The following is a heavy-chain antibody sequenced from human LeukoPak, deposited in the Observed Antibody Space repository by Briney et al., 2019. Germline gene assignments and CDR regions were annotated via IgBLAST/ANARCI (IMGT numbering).Heavy chain of an antibody. V-gene: IGHV3-66*01. CDR1: GFAVSSHY. D-gene: IGHD3-16*01. CDR2: IYNDGTT. J-gene: IGHJ4*02. CDR3: ARDSYSRY. Sequence: GGSLRLSCAASGFAVSSHYMSWVRQAPGRGLEWVSVIYNDGTTYYADSVKGRFTLSGDTSKNTLYLQMNSLRVEDTAVYYCARDSYSRYWGQGTLVSVSS.